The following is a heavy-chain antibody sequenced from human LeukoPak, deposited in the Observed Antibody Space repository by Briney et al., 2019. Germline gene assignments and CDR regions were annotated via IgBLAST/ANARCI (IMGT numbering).Heavy chain of an antibody. CDR2: ISSSGSTI. Sequence: GGSLRLSCAASGFTFSSYEMNWVRQAPGKGLEWVSYISSSGSTIYYADSVKGRFTISRDNAKNSLYLQMNSLRAEDTAVYYCARDHHRRLYDSQARDSFDIWGQGTMVTVSS. J-gene: IGHJ3*02. CDR3: ARDHHRRLYDSQARDSFDI. CDR1: GFTFSSYE. D-gene: IGHD3-22*01. V-gene: IGHV3-48*03.